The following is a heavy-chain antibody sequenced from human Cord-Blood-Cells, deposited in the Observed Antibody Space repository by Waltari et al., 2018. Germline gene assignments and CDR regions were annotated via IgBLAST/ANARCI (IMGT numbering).Heavy chain of an antibody. CDR1: GYTFTGYY. V-gene: IGHV1-2*04. CDR3: ARASITGDDAFDI. CDR2: INPNSGGT. Sequence: QVQLVQSGAEVKKPGASVKVSCKASGYTFTGYYMHWVRQAPGQGLEWMGWINPNSGGTNYEQKFQGWVTMTRDTSISTAYMELSRLRSDDTAVYYCARASITGDDAFDIWGQGTMVTVSS. J-gene: IGHJ3*02. D-gene: IGHD7-27*01.